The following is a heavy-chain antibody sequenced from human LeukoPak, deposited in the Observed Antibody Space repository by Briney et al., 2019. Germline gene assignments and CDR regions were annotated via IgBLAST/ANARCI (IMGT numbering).Heavy chain of an antibody. Sequence: PGGSLRLSCAASGFTFSSYDMHWVRQAPGKGLEWVAVISYDGSNKYYADSVKGRFTISRDNSKNTLYLQMNSLRPEDTAVYYCARGVSGPDFWGQGTLVTVSS. CDR1: GFTFSSYD. V-gene: IGHV3-30*03. J-gene: IGHJ4*02. CDR3: ARGVSGPDF. CDR2: ISYDGSNK. D-gene: IGHD4-11*01.